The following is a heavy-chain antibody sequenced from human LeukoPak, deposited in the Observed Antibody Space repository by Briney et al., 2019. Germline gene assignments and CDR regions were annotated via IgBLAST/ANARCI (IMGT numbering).Heavy chain of an antibody. CDR1: GGSISSYY. Sequence: SETLSLTCTVSGGSISSYYWSWIRQPPGKGMEWIGYIYYSGSTYYNPSLKSRVTISVDTSKNQFSLKLSSVTAADTAVYYCARVRGSGSYIVDYWGQGTLVTVSS. CDR2: IYYSGST. D-gene: IGHD3-10*01. J-gene: IGHJ4*02. CDR3: ARVRGSGSYIVDY. V-gene: IGHV4-59*12.